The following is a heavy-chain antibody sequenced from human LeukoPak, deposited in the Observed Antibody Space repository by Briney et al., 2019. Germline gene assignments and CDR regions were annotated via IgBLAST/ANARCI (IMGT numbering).Heavy chain of an antibody. CDR1: GYTFTSYD. J-gene: IGHJ3*02. V-gene: IGHV1-8*03. CDR3: ARSSNLYCSGGSCYSLDAFDI. Sequence: ASVKVSCKASGYTFTSYDINWVRQATGQGLEWMGWMNPNSGNTGYAQKFQGRVTITRNTSISTAYMELSSLRSEDTAVYYCARSSNLYCSGGSCYSLDAFDIWGQGTMVTVSS. CDR2: MNPNSGNT. D-gene: IGHD2-15*01.